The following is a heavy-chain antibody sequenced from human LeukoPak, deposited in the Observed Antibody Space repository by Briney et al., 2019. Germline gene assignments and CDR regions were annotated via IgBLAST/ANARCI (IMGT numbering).Heavy chain of an antibody. V-gene: IGHV3-9*01. CDR1: GFTFDDYA. J-gene: IGHJ4*02. CDR2: ISWNSGSI. Sequence: PGGSLRLSCAASGFTFDDYAMHWVRQAPGKGLEWVSGISWNSGSIGYADSVKGRFTISRDNSKNTLYLQMNSLRAEDTAVYYCAKDSFVLSGWYEYWGQGTLVTVSS. CDR3: AKDSFVLSGWYEY. D-gene: IGHD6-13*01.